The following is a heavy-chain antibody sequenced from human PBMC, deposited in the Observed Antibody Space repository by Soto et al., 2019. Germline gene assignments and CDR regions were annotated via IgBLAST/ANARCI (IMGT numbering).Heavy chain of an antibody. CDR1: GGPLSSRG. D-gene: IGHD2-8*01. CDR3: AREMKSRVMRTFDL. Sequence: QVQLVQSGAEVKRPGSSVKVSCKSTGGPLSSRGFSWVRQAPGQGLEWMGGIITMLGTADYAQSFQGRLTITADELTTTAYMELTSLRSEDTAVYFCAREMKSRVMRTFDLWGQGTMVIVSS. J-gene: IGHJ3*01. V-gene: IGHV1-69*01. CDR2: IITMLGTA.